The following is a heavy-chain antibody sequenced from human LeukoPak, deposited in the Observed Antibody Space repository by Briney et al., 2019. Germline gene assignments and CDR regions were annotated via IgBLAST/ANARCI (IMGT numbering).Heavy chain of an antibody. J-gene: IGHJ5*02. Sequence: ASVKVSCKASGGTFSSYAISWVRQAPGQGLEWMGRINPNSGGTNYAQKFQGRVTMTRDTSISTAYMELSRLRSDDTAVYYCARMLWFGESPGDPDPWGQGTLVTVSS. CDR1: GGTFSSYA. V-gene: IGHV1-2*06. CDR3: ARMLWFGESPGDPDP. D-gene: IGHD3-10*01. CDR2: INPNSGGT.